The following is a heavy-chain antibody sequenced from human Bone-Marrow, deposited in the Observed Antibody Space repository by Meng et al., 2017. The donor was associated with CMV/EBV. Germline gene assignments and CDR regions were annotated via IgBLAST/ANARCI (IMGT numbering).Heavy chain of an antibody. Sequence: SETLSLTCDVYGGSFSGYYWTWIRQPPGKGLEWIGEINYSGKINYKPSLKSRVTISIDTSKNQFSLKLTSVTAADTAVYYCARTDPMYYDFWSGYLIFDYWGQGTLVTVSS. J-gene: IGHJ4*02. CDR1: GGSFSGYY. D-gene: IGHD3-3*01. CDR3: ARTDPMYYDFWSGYLIFDY. CDR2: INYSGKI. V-gene: IGHV4-34*01.